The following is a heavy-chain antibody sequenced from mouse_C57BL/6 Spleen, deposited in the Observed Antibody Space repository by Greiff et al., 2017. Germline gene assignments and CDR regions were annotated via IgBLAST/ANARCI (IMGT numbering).Heavy chain of an antibody. J-gene: IGHJ4*01. CDR2: ISYDGSN. D-gene: IGHD2-3*01. CDR1: GYSITSGYY. V-gene: IGHV3-6*01. Sequence: VQLQQSGPGLVKPSQSLSLTCSVTGYSITSGYYWNWIRQFPGNKLEWMGYISYDGSNNYNPSLKNRISITRDTSKNQFFLKLNSVTTEDTATYYCARDDGYYLYYYAMDYWGQGTSVTVSS. CDR3: ARDDGYYLYYYAMDY.